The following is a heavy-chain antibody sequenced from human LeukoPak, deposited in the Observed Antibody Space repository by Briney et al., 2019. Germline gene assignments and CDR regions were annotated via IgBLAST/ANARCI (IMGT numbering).Heavy chain of an antibody. CDR3: ATDLRSQARGSLP. D-gene: IGHD2-15*01. V-gene: IGHV1-2*02. J-gene: IGHJ5*02. CDR2: INPNSGGT. CDR1: GYTFTGYY. Sequence: ASVKVSCKASGYTFTGYYMHWVRQAPGQGLEWMGWINPNSGGTNYAQKFQGRVTMTEDTSTDTAYMELSSLRSEDTAVYYCATDLRSQARGSLPWGQGTLVTVSS.